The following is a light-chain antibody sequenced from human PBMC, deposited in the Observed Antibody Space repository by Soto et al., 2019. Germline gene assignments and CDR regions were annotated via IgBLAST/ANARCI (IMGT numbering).Light chain of an antibody. J-gene: IGKJ5*01. Sequence: DIQMTQSPSSLSASVGDRVTITCRASQSISNYLNWYQQKPGKAPKLLIYAASSLQGGVPSSFSGSGSGTDFTLTIISLQPEDFATYYCQQSYSNPITFGQGTRLEIK. CDR3: QQSYSNPIT. V-gene: IGKV1-39*01. CDR2: AAS. CDR1: QSISNY.